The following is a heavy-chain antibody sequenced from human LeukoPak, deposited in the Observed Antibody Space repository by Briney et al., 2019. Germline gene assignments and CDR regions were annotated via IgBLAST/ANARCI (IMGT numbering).Heavy chain of an antibody. D-gene: IGHD5-24*01. J-gene: IGHJ2*01. CDR3: AKDHMRDGYNYGYWYFDL. CDR1: GFTFTSYA. V-gene: IGHV3-23*01. CDR2: ISGSGGST. Sequence: GGSLRLSCAASGFTFTSYAMSWVRQAPGKGLEWVSAISGSGGSTFYADSVKGRFTISRDNSKNTLYLQMNSLRAEDTAVYYCAKDHMRDGYNYGYWYFDLWGRGTLVTVSS.